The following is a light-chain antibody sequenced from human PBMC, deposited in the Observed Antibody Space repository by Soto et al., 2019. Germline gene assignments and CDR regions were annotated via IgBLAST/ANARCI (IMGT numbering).Light chain of an antibody. CDR2: DAS. CDR3: QQRSNWWT. J-gene: IGKJ1*01. V-gene: IGKV3-11*01. CDR1: QSVSSY. Sequence: EIVLTQSPATLSLSPGERATLCCRASQSVSSYLAWYQQKPGQAPRLLIYDASNRATGIPARLSGGGSGTDFTLTISSLEPEDFAVYYCQQRSNWWTFGQGTKVDIK.